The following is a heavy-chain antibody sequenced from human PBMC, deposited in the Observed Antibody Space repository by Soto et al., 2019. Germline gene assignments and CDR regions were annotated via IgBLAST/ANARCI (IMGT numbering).Heavy chain of an antibody. Sequence: SETLSLTCAIYGASLGGFHWTWLRQAPGKGLEWIGELIHDGSTNYNPSLKSRVSFSLDTSKNQFSLHLMSVTAADTAVYYCARSPLGYDYVRQTWREVGDSFDIWGRGTMVTVSS. V-gene: IGHV4-34*12. J-gene: IGHJ3*02. CDR3: ARSPLGYDYVRQTWREVGDSFDI. D-gene: IGHD3-16*01. CDR1: GASLGGFH. CDR2: LIHDGST.